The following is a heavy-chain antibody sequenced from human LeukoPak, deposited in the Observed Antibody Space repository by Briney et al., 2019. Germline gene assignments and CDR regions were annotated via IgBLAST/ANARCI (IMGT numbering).Heavy chain of an antibody. Sequence: PSETLSLTCTVSGGSISSGGYYWSWVRQAPGKGLEWVSAISGSGGSTYYADSVKGRLTISRDNSKNTLYLQMNSLRAEDTAVYYRAKDCAPGGEGYYDSSGYSPDYWGQGTLVTVSS. CDR3: AKDCAPGGEGYYDSSGYSPDY. J-gene: IGHJ4*02. CDR2: ISGSGGST. V-gene: IGHV3-23*01. CDR1: GGSISSGGYY. D-gene: IGHD3-22*01.